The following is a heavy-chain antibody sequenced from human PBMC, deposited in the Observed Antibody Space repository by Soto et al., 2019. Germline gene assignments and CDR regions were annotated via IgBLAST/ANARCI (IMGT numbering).Heavy chain of an antibody. J-gene: IGHJ6*02. Sequence: EVQLVESGGELVQPGGSLRLSCAASGFAFSSHWMHWVRQAPGKGLMWVARVDSDGSITSYADSVKGRFTISRDNTKNTLYLQLSSLRVEHRAVYYCARDPSHYGYYGLGVWGQGTKVTVSS. CDR3: ARDPSHYGYYGLGV. D-gene: IGHD4-17*01. CDR1: GFAFSSHW. V-gene: IGHV3-74*01. CDR2: VDSDGSIT.